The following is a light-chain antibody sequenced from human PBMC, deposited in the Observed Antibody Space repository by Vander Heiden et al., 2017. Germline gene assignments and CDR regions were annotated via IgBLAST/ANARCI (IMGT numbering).Light chain of an antibody. J-gene: IGKJ4*01. Sequence: DIVMTQSPLSLPVTPGEPVSISCRSSQSLLHSNGYNYLDWYLQKPGQSPQLLIYLGSNRASGVPDRFSGSGSGTDFTLKISRVEAEDVGVYYCMQALQTPQLTFGGGTKVEIK. V-gene: IGKV2-28*01. CDR1: QSLLHSNGYNY. CDR3: MQALQTPQLT. CDR2: LGS.